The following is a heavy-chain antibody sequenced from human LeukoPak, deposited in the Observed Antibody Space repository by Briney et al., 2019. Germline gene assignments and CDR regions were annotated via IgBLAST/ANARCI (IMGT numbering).Heavy chain of an antibody. CDR3: ARDQISSSSAFDY. D-gene: IGHD6-6*01. J-gene: IGHJ4*02. Sequence: GGSLRLSCAASGFTFSSYAMHWVRQAPGKGLEWVAVISYDGSNKYYADSVKGRFTISRDNSKNTLYLQMNSLRAGDTAVYYCARDQISSSSAFDYWGQGTLVTVSS. CDR1: GFTFSSYA. V-gene: IGHV3-30*04. CDR2: ISYDGSNK.